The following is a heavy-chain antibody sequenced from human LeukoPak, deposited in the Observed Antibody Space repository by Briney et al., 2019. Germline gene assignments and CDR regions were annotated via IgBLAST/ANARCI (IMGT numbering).Heavy chain of an antibody. CDR3: ARSYCSSTSCYPFDY. CDR2: IIPIFGTA. D-gene: IGHD2-2*01. CDR1: GGTFSGYA. J-gene: IGHJ4*02. V-gene: IGHV1-69*13. Sequence: GASVRVSCKASGGTFSGYAISWVRQAPGQGLEWMGGIIPIFGTANYAQKFQGRVTITADESTSTAYMELSSLRSEDTAVYYCARSYCSSTSCYPFDYWGQGTLVTVSS.